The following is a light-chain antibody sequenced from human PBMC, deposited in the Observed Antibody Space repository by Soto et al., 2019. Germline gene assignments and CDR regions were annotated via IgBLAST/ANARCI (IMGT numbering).Light chain of an antibody. CDR3: QQYSSSPWT. Sequence: EIVLTQSPGTLSLSPGERATLSCRASQSVSSSYLAWYQQKPGQAPRLLIYGASSRATGIPDRFSGSGSGTDFTLTISRLEPEDFALYYCQQYSSSPWTFGQGTKLEIK. CDR1: QSVSSSY. V-gene: IGKV3-20*01. CDR2: GAS. J-gene: IGKJ1*01.